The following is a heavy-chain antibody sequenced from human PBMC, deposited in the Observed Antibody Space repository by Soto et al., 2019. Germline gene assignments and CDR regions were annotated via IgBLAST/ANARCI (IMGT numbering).Heavy chain of an antibody. J-gene: IGHJ4*02. CDR3: AKDRVPDAIYSFDF. CDR2: IDISGTTT. CDR1: GFSLRDYS. V-gene: IGHV3-23*03. Sequence: GGSLRLSCAASGFSLRDYSINWVRQAPGKGLEWVSFIDISGTTTYYRDSVKGRFTISKDKSRNVLYLQMNSLRVEDTAIYYWAKDRVPDAIYSFDFRGQRVLVTVSS. D-gene: IGHD2-8*01.